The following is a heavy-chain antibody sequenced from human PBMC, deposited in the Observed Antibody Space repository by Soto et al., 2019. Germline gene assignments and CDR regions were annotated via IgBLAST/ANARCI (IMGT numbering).Heavy chain of an antibody. CDR2: ISGGGGT. J-gene: IGHJ4*02. CDR3: AKGACSGGSCYGTDY. CDR1: GFTFSNNA. D-gene: IGHD2-15*01. Sequence: VGSLRLSCAASGFTFSNNAMRWVRQAPGKGLEWVSTISGGGGTYYADSVKGRFTISRDNYENTLYLQMNSLRAEDTAVYFCAKGACSGGSCYGTDYWGQGTLVTVSS. V-gene: IGHV3-23*01.